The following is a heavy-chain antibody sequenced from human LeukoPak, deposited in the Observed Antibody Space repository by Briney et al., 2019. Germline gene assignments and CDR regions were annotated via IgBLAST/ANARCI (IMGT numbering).Heavy chain of an antibody. J-gene: IGHJ4*02. CDR1: GFTFSTYA. V-gene: IGHV3-23*01. CDR2: FSGSGGNT. Sequence: GGSLRLSCAASGFTFSTYAMSWVRQAPGKGLEWVSGFSGSGGNTYYADSVRGRFTISRDNSKNTLYLQMNSLRAEDTAVYYYAKAGGRREQGDNYFDYWGQGTLVTVSS. CDR3: AKAGGRREQGDNYFDY. D-gene: IGHD1-26*01.